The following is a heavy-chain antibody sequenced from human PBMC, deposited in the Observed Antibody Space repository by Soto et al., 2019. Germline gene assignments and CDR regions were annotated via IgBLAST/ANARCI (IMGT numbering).Heavy chain of an antibody. Sequence: QVQLQQWGAGLLKPSETLSLTCAVYGGSFSGYYWSWIRQPPVKGLEWIGEINHSGGTNYNPSLKSRVTISVDTSKNQFSLKLSSVTAADTAVFYCARRRWEQPWVFDYWGQGTLVTVSS. CDR1: GGSFSGYY. V-gene: IGHV4-34*02. CDR3: ARRRWEQPWVFDY. CDR2: INHSGGT. D-gene: IGHD1-26*01. J-gene: IGHJ4*02.